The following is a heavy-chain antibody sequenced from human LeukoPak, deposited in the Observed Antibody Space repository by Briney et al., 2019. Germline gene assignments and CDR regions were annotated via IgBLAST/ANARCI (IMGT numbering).Heavy chain of an antibody. CDR2: SYYNGST. CDR3: ARRDQYYFDY. Sequence: PSETLSLTCTVSGGSISSSSYYWGWIRQPPGKGLEWIGTSYYNGSTYYNPSLNSRVTISVDTSKNQFSLKLRSVTAADTAVYFCARRDQYYFDYWGQGTLVTVSS. V-gene: IGHV4-39*01. D-gene: IGHD2-2*01. J-gene: IGHJ4*02. CDR1: GGSISSSSYY.